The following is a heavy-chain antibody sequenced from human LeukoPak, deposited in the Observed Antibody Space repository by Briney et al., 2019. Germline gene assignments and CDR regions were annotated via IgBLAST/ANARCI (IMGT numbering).Heavy chain of an antibody. V-gene: IGHV3-66*01. D-gene: IGHD1-26*01. CDR3: ARVESGSYLIDY. CDR1: GFTVSSNY. Sequence: PGGSLRLSCVASGFTVSSNYMTWVRQAPGEGLQWVSVIYSGGGTTYYADSVKGRFTISRDNSKSTLYLQINSLRAEDTAEYYCARVESGSYLIDYWGQGTLVTVSS. CDR2: IYSGGGTT. J-gene: IGHJ4*02.